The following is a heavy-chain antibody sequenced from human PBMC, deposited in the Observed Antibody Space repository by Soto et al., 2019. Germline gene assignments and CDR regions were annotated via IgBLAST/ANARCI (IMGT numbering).Heavy chain of an antibody. CDR3: ARRSGYSSGWYDY. Sequence: QLQLQESGPGLVKPSETLSLTCTVSGGSISSSSYYWGWIRQPPGKGLEWIGSIYYSGSTYYNPSLKSRVTISVDTSKNQFSLKLSSVTAADTAVYYCARRSGYSSGWYDYWGQGTLVTVSS. J-gene: IGHJ4*02. V-gene: IGHV4-39*01. CDR1: GGSISSSSYY. D-gene: IGHD6-19*01. CDR2: IYYSGST.